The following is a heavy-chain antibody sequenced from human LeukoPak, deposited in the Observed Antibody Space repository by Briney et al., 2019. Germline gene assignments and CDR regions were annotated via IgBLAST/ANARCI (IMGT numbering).Heavy chain of an antibody. V-gene: IGHV3-23*01. D-gene: IGHD4-11*01. CDR3: AKDSASDYYNWFDP. CDR2: ISGSGGAT. J-gene: IGHJ5*02. Sequence: GGSLRLSCAASGFTFHTYAMNWVRQAPGKGLAWVAAISGSGGATHYADSVKGRFTISRDNSQNTLYLQMNSLRDEDTALYYCAKDSASDYYNWFDPWGQGTLVTVS. CDR1: GFTFHTYA.